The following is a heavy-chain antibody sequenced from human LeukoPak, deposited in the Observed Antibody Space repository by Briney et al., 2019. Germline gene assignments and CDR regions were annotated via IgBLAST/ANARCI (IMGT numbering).Heavy chain of an antibody. V-gene: IGHV4-59*08. D-gene: IGHD3-16*02. CDR2: IYYSGST. Sequence: PSESLSLTCTVSGASISSYYWSWIRQPPGKGLEWIGYIYYSGSTNYNPSLKSRGTISVDTSKKQFPLKMSSVTAADTAVYYCARHAHDSVCGSYRRAFDYWGQGTLVTVSS. CDR1: GASISSYY. CDR3: ARHAHDSVCGSYRRAFDY. J-gene: IGHJ4*02.